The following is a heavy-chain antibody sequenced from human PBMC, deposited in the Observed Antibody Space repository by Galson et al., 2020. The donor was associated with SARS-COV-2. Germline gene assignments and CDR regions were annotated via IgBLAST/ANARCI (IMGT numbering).Heavy chain of an antibody. D-gene: IGHD6-13*01. Sequence: SETLSLTCAVYGGSFSGYYWSWIRQPPGKGLEWIGEINHSGSTNYNPSLKSRVTISVDTSKNQFSLKLSSVTAAHTAVYYCARGGHRRIWYPPTWCVYPCGQRTLVPVSS. CDR2: INHSGST. CDR1: GGSFSGYY. V-gene: IGHV4-34*01. CDR3: ARGGHRRIWYPPTWCVYP. J-gene: IGHJ5*02.